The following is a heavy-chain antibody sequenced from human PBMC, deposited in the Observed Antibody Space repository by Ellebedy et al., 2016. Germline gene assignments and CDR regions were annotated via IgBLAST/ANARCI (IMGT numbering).Heavy chain of an antibody. V-gene: IGHV4-39*07. Sequence: SETLSLTCTVSGGSIISSSYNWGWIRQPPGQGLEWSGSIFHGGTTYYNPSLGSRVTLSVDTSKNQFSLKLNSVTAADTAMYYCARDSQSYYGSGSFDPWGQGTLVTVPS. CDR2: IFHGGTT. D-gene: IGHD3-10*01. J-gene: IGHJ5*02. CDR3: ARDSQSYYGSGSFDP. CDR1: GGSIISSSYN.